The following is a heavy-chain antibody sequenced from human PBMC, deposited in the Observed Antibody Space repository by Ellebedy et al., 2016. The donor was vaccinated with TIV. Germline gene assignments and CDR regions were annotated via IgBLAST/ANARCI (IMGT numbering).Heavy chain of an antibody. Sequence: ASVTVSCXASVGTFSSYPISWVRQAPGQGLEWMGGIIPIFGTANYAQKFQDRVTITADESTRTAYMELSSLRSEDTAVYYCARDFLRAPDGSESYNNWFAPWGQGTLVTVSS. D-gene: IGHD3-10*01. CDR2: IIPIFGTA. CDR3: ARDFLRAPDGSESYNNWFAP. CDR1: VGTFSSYP. V-gene: IGHV1-69*13. J-gene: IGHJ5*02.